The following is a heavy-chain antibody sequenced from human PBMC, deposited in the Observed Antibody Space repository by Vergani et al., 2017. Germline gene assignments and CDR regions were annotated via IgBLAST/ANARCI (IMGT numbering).Heavy chain of an antibody. V-gene: IGHV1-2*02. CDR2: INPNSGDT. Sequence: QVQLVQSGAEVRKPGASVTVSCEGSGFNFYAYIIYWVRQAPGQGLDWMGWINPNSGDTKYAEKFQGRVTMTSDTSIDTAYMELRDLTYHDSDSYYCARGRWRDTGTCFDIWGQGVQVTVSS. CDR3: ARGRWRDTGTCFDI. D-gene: IGHD7-27*01. CDR1: GFNFYAYI. J-gene: IGHJ4*02.